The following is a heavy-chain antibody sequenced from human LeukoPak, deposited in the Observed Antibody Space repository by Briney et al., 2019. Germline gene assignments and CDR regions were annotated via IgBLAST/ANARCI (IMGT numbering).Heavy chain of an antibody. CDR2: IRSKANSYAT. V-gene: IGHV3-73*01. CDR1: GFTFSSYG. Sequence: GGSLRLSCAASGFTFSSYGMSWVRQASGKGLEWVGRIRSKANSYATVYAASVKGRFTISRDDSKNTAYLQMNSLKTEDTAVYYCTSLLSPITIFGVVKTGSDYWGQGTLVTVSS. J-gene: IGHJ4*02. CDR3: TSLLSPITIFGVVKTGSDY. D-gene: IGHD3-3*01.